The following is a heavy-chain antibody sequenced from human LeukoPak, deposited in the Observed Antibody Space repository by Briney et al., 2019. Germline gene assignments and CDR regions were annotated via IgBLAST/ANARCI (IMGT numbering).Heavy chain of an antibody. V-gene: IGHV4-38-2*02. CDR1: GYSISSGYY. CDR2: IYHSGST. J-gene: IGHJ5*02. CDR3: ARDNTLGGFDP. Sequence: SETLSLTCTVSGYSISSGYYWGWIRQPPGKGLEWIGSIYHSGSTYYNPSLKSRVTISVDTSKNQFSLKLSSVTAADTAVYYCARDNTLGGFDPWGQGTLSPSPQ.